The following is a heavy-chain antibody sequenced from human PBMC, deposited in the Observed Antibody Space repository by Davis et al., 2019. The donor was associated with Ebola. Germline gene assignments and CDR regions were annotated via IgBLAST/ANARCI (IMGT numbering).Heavy chain of an antibody. V-gene: IGHV4-59*12. CDR2: IYYSGST. CDR3: ARGGYGDYYYYYYGMDV. D-gene: IGHD4-17*01. J-gene: IGHJ6*02. Sequence: PSETLSLTCTVSGGSISSYYWSWIRQPPGKGLEWIGYIYYSGSTNYNPSLKSRVTMSVDTSKNQFSLKLSSVTAADTAVYYCARGGYGDYYYYYYGMDVWGQGTTVTVSS. CDR1: GGSISSYY.